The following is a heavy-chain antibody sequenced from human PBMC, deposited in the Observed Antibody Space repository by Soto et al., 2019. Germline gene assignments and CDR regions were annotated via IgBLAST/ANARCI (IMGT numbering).Heavy chain of an antibody. J-gene: IGHJ4*02. D-gene: IGHD3-10*01. CDR2: IYWDDDK. CDR3: ARIPYGSGTYNHPYFDY. V-gene: IGHV2-5*02. Sequence: SGPTLVNPTQTLTLTCTFSGFSLSTTGMYVAWIRQPPGKALEWLALIYWDDDKRYSPSLKSRLTITKDTSKNQVVLTMTDMDPVDTATYYCARIPYGSGTYNHPYFDYWGQGTLVTVSS. CDR1: GFSLSTTGMY.